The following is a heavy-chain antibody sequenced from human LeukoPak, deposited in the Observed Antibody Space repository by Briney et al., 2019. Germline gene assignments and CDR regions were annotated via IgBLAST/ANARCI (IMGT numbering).Heavy chain of an antibody. V-gene: IGHV4-39*01. CDR3: ARRVAVAGTPFYYYYGMDV. CDR2: IYYSGST. Sequence: PSETLSLTCTASGGSISSSSSYWGWIRQPPGKGLEWIGSIYYSGSTYYNPSLKSRVTISVDTSKNQFSLKLSSVTAADTAVYYCARRVAVAGTPFYYYYGMDVWGQGTTVTVSS. CDR1: GGSISSSSSY. J-gene: IGHJ6*02. D-gene: IGHD6-19*01.